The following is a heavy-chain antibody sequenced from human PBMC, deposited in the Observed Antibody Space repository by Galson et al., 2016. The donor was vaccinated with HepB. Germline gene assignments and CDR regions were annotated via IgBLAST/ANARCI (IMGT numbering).Heavy chain of an antibody. CDR3: ARDRGSAQYFFVS. J-gene: IGHJ4*02. CDR1: GDSVGSYSSA. V-gene: IGHV6-1*01. CDR2: TYYRSQWYN. Sequence: CAISGDSVGSYSSAWDWIRQSPSKGLEWLGRTYYRSQWYNDYAVSVKSRIIIKADTYKNLFSLPLNSVTPEDTAMYYCARDRGSAQYFFVSWGQGTLVTVSS.